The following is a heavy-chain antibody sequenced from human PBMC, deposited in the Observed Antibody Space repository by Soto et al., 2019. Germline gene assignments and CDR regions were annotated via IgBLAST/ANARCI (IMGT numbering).Heavy chain of an antibody. CDR1: GGTFSSYT. CDR3: ARAAAGSVRSGFDY. V-gene: IGHV1-69*02. CDR2: IIPILGIA. D-gene: IGHD6-13*01. J-gene: IGHJ4*02. Sequence: SVKVSCKASGGTFSSYTISWVRQAPGQGLEWMGRIIPILGIANYAQKFQGRVTITADKSTSTAYMELRSLRSDDTAVYYCARAAAGSVRSGFDYWGQGTLVTVSS.